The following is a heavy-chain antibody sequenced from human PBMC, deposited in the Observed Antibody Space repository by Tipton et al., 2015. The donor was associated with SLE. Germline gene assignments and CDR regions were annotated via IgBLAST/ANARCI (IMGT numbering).Heavy chain of an antibody. CDR2: ISWNSGSI. J-gene: IGHJ6*04. D-gene: IGHD6-25*01. V-gene: IGHV3-9*01. CDR1: GFTFDDYA. CDR3: AKDKGQRLRLLDV. Sequence: SLRLSCAASGFTFDDYAMHWVRQAPGKGLEWVSGISWNSGSIGYADSVKGRFTISRDNAKNSLYLQMNSLRAEDTALYYCAKDKGQRLRLLDVWGKGTTVTVSS.